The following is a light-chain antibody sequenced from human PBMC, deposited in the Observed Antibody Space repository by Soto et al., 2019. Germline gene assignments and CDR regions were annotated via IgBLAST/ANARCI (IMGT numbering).Light chain of an antibody. CDR2: SNN. CDR3: AGWDDSLNGVV. V-gene: IGLV1-44*01. CDR1: SSNIGSNT. J-gene: IGLJ2*01. Sequence: QSVLTQPPSASGTPGQRVTISCSGSSSNIGSNTVNWYQQLPRTAPKLLIFSNNQRPSGVPDRFSGSKSGTSASLAISGLQSEDEADYYCAGWDDSLNGVVFGGGTKLTVL.